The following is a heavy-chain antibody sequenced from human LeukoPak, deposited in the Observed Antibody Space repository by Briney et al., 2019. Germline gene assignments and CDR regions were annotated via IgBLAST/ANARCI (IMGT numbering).Heavy chain of an antibody. CDR1: GFTFSSYE. CDR3: AELGITMIGGV. CDR2: ISSSGSTI. V-gene: IGHV3-48*03. J-gene: IGHJ6*04. Sequence: GRCLRLSCAASGFTFSSYEMNWVRQAAGRGLEWVSYISSSGSTIYYADSVKGRFTISRDNAKHSLYLQMNSLRAEDTAVYYCAELGITMIGGVWGKGTTVTISS. D-gene: IGHD3-10*02.